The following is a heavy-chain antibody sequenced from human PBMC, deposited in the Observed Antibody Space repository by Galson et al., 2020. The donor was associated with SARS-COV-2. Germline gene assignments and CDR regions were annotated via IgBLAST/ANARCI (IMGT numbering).Heavy chain of an antibody. V-gene: IGHV3-9*01. CDR2: IDWRSGNI. CDR1: GFTFGDYC. CDR3: AKANDENCSGGHWRSYNYAMDV. J-gene: IGHJ6*02. D-gene: IGHD2-15*01. Sequence: GGSLRLSCAASGFTFGDYCLHWVRQAPGKGLEWVSSIDWRSGNINYVDSVKGRFTISRDNAKSSLYLQMNSLRVDDTALYCCAKANDENCSGGHWRSYNYAMDVWGQGTTVTVSS.